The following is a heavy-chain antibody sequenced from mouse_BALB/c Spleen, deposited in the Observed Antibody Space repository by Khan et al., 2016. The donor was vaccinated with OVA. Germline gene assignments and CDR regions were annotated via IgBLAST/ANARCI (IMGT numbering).Heavy chain of an antibody. CDR2: IWWDDDK. Sequence: QVTLKESGPGILQPSQTLSLTCSFSGFSLSSSGMGVGWIRQPSGKGLEWLAHIWWDDDKRYNLVLKSRLTISKDTSSNQVFLKIASVDTADTARYYCARIGWLLDYAMDYWGQGTSVTVSS. V-gene: IGHV8-8*01. J-gene: IGHJ4*01. CDR3: ARIGWLLDYAMDY. CDR1: GFSLSSSGMG. D-gene: IGHD2-3*01.